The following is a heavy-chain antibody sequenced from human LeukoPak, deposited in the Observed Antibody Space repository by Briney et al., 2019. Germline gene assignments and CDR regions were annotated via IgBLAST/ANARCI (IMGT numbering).Heavy chain of an antibody. CDR2: MNPNSGNT. Sequence: ASVKVSCKASGYIFTSYYMHWVRQAPGQGLEWMGWMNPNSGNTGYAQKFQGRVTMTRNNSISTAYMELSSLRSEDTAVYYCAKRANSGGYYVAFDIWGQGTMVTVSS. V-gene: IGHV1-8*02. CDR3: AKRANSGGYYVAFDI. CDR1: GYIFTSYY. J-gene: IGHJ3*02. D-gene: IGHD1-26*01.